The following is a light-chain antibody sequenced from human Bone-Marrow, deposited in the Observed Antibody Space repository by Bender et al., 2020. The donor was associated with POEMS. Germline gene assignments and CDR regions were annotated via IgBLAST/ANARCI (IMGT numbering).Light chain of an antibody. J-gene: IGLJ3*02. CDR2: DVT. CDR3: TSHSSSNTWV. V-gene: IGLV2-14*03. Sequence: QSALSQPVSVSGSPGQSITISCTGTSREVGGYDYVSWFQHHPGKVPKVVISDVTNRPSGVSPRFSGSKSGNTAFLTISGLQAEDEADYYCTSHSSSNTWVFGGGTRLTVL. CDR1: SREVGGYDY.